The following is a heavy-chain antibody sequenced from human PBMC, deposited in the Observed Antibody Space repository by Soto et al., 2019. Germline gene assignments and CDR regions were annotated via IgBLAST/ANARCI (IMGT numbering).Heavy chain of an antibody. D-gene: IGHD2-21*01. V-gene: IGHV1-3*01. Sequence: GASVKPSCKDSGYTITSSAMHWVSPAPGQRIERMGWINAGNGNTKYSQKFQGRVTITRDTSASTAYMDLSSLRSEHTAVYYCARDQGDWPYYWGQGSLVIVSA. CDR2: INAGNGNT. CDR1: GYTITSSA. J-gene: IGHJ4*02. CDR3: ARDQGDWPYY.